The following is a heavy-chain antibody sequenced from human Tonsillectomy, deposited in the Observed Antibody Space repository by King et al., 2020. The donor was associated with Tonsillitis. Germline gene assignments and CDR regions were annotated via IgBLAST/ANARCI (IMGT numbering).Heavy chain of an antibody. CDR2: ISGSGGST. Sequence: VQLVESGGGLVQPGGSLRLSCAASGFTFSSYAMSWVRQAPGKGLEWVSAISGSGGSTYYADSVKGRFTISRDNSKNTLYLQMNSLGAEDTAVYYCAKDSGRYDILTGHYYYYGMDVWGQGTTVTVSS. V-gene: IGHV3-23*04. CDR3: AKDSGRYDILTGHYYYYGMDV. CDR1: GFTFSSYA. J-gene: IGHJ6*02. D-gene: IGHD3-9*01.